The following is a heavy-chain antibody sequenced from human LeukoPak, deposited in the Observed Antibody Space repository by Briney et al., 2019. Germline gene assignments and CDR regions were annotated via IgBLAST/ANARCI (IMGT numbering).Heavy chain of an antibody. CDR2: IYYSGST. D-gene: IGHD3-22*01. J-gene: IGHJ5*02. Sequence: SETLSLACTVSGGSISSYYWSWIRQPPGKGLEWIGYIYYSGSTNYNPSLKSRVTISVDTSKNQFSLKLSSVTAADTAVYYCARGPYDSSGYYASWGQGTLVTVSS. CDR1: GGSISSYY. CDR3: ARGPYDSSGYYAS. V-gene: IGHV4-59*12.